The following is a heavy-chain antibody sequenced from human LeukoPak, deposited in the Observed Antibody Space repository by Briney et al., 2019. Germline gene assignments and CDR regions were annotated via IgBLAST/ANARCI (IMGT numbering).Heavy chain of an antibody. CDR3: AKGGVATMKDGYNYYHYYMEV. D-gene: IGHD5-24*01. CDR2: ISGTGGHT. Sequence: PGGSLRLSCAASGITFTSHAMSWVRQAPGKGLEWVSLISGTGGHTFYGDSVKGRFTISRDNSKSTLYLQMNSLRAEDTAVYYCAKGGVATMKDGYNYYHYYMEVWGRGTTVTVYS. CDR1: GITFTSHA. V-gene: IGHV3-23*01. J-gene: IGHJ6*03.